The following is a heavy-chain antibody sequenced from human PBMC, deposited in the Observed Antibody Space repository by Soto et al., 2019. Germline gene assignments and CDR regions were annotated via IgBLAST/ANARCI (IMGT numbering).Heavy chain of an antibody. J-gene: IGHJ6*02. CDR3: ARLPFSSYYGMDV. D-gene: IGHD2-2*01. CDR2: INHSGST. V-gene: IGHV4-34*01. CDR1: GGSFSGYY. Sequence: QVQLQQCGAGLLKPSEALSLTCAVYGGSFSGYYWSWIRQPPGKGLEWIGEINHSGSTNCNPSLKSRVTISVDTSKNQFSLKLSSVTAADTAVYYCARLPFSSYYGMDVWGQGTTVTVSS.